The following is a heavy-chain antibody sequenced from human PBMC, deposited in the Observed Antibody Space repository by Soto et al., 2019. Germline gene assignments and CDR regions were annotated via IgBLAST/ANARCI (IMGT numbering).Heavy chain of an antibody. V-gene: IGHV3-7*01. CDR2: IKQDGSEK. CDR1: GFTFSSYW. J-gene: IGHJ3*02. Sequence: GGSLRLSCAASGFTFSSYWMSWVRQAPGKGLEWVANIKQDGSEKYYVDSVKGRFTISRDNAKNSLYLQMNSLRAEDTAVYYCARVRFLKWPDAFDIWGQGTMVTVSS. D-gene: IGHD3-3*01. CDR3: ARVRFLKWPDAFDI.